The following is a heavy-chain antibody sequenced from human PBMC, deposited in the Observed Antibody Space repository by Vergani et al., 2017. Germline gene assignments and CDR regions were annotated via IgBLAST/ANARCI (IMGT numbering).Heavy chain of an antibody. D-gene: IGHD2-15*01. CDR3: ARDSIVVVVAAGYFDY. CDR1: GFTFSSYG. CDR2: IWYDGSNK. Sequence: QVQLVESGGGVVQPGRSLRLSCAASGFTFSSYGMHWVRQAPGKGLEWVAVIWYDGSNKYYADSVKGRFTISRDNSKNTLYLQMNSLRAEDTAVYYCARDSIVVVVAAGYFDYWGQGTLVTVSS. J-gene: IGHJ4*02. V-gene: IGHV3-33*01.